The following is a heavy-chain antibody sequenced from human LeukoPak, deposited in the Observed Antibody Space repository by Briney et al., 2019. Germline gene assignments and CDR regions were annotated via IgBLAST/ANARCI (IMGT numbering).Heavy chain of an antibody. J-gene: IGHJ4*02. CDR3: ARAYDFWSGYYYGDY. V-gene: IGHV3-30*03. CDR1: GFTFSSYG. CDR2: ISYDGSNK. D-gene: IGHD3-3*01. Sequence: PGGSLRLSCAASGFTFSSYGMHWVRQAPGKGLEWVAVISYDGSNKYYADSVKGRFTISRDNAKNSLFLQMNSLRAEDTAVYYCARAYDFWSGYYYGDYWGQGTLVTVSS.